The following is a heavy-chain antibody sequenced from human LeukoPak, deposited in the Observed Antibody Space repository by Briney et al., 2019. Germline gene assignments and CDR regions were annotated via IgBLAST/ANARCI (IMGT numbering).Heavy chain of an antibody. CDR2: IKSDGSNT. Sequence: GGSLRLSCAASGFTFSSYWMHWVRQAPGKGLVWVSRIKSDGSNTNYADSVKGRFTISRDNAKNTLHLQMNSLRAEDTAVYYCARVGGTDGEIGYWGQGTLVTVSS. D-gene: IGHD4-17*01. V-gene: IGHV3-74*01. J-gene: IGHJ4*02. CDR3: ARVGGTDGEIGY. CDR1: GFTFSSYW.